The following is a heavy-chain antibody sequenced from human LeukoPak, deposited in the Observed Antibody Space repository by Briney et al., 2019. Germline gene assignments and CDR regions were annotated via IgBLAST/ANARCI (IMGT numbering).Heavy chain of an antibody. CDR3: ARGAIFGVTTRGYGVDV. J-gene: IGHJ6*02. CDR2: VNPSGVST. CDR1: GYTFTSDY. Sequence: ASVKVSCKASGYTFTSDYLHWVRQAPGHGLEWMGTVNPSGVSTTYAQKFQGRVTMTRDTSTSTVYMELSSLRSEDTAVYYCARGAIFGVTTRGYGVDVWGQGTTVTVSS. V-gene: IGHV1-46*01. D-gene: IGHD3-3*01.